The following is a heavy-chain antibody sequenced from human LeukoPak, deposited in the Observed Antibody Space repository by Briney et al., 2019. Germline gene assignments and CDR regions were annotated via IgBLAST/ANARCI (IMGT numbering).Heavy chain of an antibody. J-gene: IGHJ5*02. CDR3: ARGSAWELREGNWFDP. D-gene: IGHD1-26*01. CDR1: GGSISSSSYY. V-gene: IGHV4-39*01. Sequence: SETLSLTCTVSGGSISSSSYYWGWIRQPPGKGLEWIGSIYYSGSTYYNPSLKSRVTISVDTSKNQFSLKLSSVTAADTAVYYCARGSAWELREGNWFDPWGQGTLVTVSS. CDR2: IYYSGST.